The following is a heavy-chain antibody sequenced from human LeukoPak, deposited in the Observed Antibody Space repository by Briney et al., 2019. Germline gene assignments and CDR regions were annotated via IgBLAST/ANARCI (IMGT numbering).Heavy chain of an antibody. CDR1: GFTFSDYY. CDR3: ARDQAAAPHYAFDI. Sequence: GGSLRLSCAASGFTFSDYYMSGIRQAPGKGLEWVSYISSSGSTIYYADSVKGRFTISRDNAKNSLYLQMNSLRAEDTAVYYCARDQAAAPHYAFDIWGQGTMVTVSS. V-gene: IGHV3-11*01. J-gene: IGHJ3*02. CDR2: ISSSGSTI. D-gene: IGHD6-13*01.